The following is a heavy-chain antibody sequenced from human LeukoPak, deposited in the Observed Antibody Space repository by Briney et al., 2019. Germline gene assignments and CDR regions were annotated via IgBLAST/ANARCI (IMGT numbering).Heavy chain of an antibody. Sequence: GGSLRLSCAASGFTLSSFEMNWVRQAPGKGLEWVSYISSSGSKIHYADSVKGRFTISRDNAKNSLYLQMNSLRAEDTAVYYCARAGGIGSSGYSSLYWGQGTLVTVSS. D-gene: IGHD3-22*01. V-gene: IGHV3-48*03. CDR2: ISSSGSKI. CDR1: GFTLSSFE. J-gene: IGHJ4*02. CDR3: ARAGGIGSSGYSSLY.